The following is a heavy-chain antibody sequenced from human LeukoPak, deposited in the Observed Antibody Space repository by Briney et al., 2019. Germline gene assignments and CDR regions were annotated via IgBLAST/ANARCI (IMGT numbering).Heavy chain of an antibody. CDR1: GFTFRTYN. Sequence: GGSLRLSCAASGFTFRTYNMNWVRQAPGKGLEWVSTITKSGDSTYYVDSVKGRFAISRDNSKNTLYLQMNSLRAEDTAKYYCTKDYCGKFCSAVWGQGTTVTVSS. CDR3: TKDYCGKFCSAV. V-gene: IGHV3-23*01. CDR2: ITKSGDST. D-gene: IGHD3-9*01. J-gene: IGHJ6*02.